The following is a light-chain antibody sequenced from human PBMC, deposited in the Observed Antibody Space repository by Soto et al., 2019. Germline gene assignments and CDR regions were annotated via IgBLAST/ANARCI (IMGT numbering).Light chain of an antibody. V-gene: IGLV2-14*01. Sequence: QSVLTQPASVSGSPGQSITISCTGTSSDVGGYNYDSWYQQLPGKAPKLMIYEVSNRPSGVSNRFSGSKSGNTASLTISGLQAVDEADFYCSSYTSTITYVFGTGTNVTVL. J-gene: IGLJ1*01. CDR3: SSYTSTITYV. CDR1: SSDVGGYNY. CDR2: EVS.